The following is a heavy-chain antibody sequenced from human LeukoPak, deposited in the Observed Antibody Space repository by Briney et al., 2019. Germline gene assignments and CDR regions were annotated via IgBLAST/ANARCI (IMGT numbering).Heavy chain of an antibody. Sequence: GSLRLSCAASGFTFRDYDMSWIRQPPGKGLEWIGSIYYSGSTYYNPSLKSRVTISVDTSKNQFSLKLSSVTAADTAVYYCATLPVNLATFDPWGQGTLVTVSS. J-gene: IGHJ5*02. V-gene: IGHV4-38-2*01. CDR1: GFTFRDYD. CDR2: IYYSGST. CDR3: ATLPVNLATFDP. D-gene: IGHD3-16*01.